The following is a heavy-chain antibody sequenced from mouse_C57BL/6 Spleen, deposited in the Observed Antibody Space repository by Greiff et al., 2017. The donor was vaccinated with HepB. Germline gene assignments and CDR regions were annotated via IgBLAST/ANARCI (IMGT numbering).Heavy chain of an antibody. J-gene: IGHJ4*01. Sequence: QVQLKQPGAELVMPGASVKLSFQASGYTFTSYWMHWVKQRPGQGLEWIGEIDPSDSYTNYNQKFKGKSTLTVDKSSSTAYMQLSSLTSEDSAVYYCARRRQDYAMDYWGQGTSVTVSS. CDR1: GYTFTSYW. CDR3: ARRRQDYAMDY. CDR2: IDPSDSYT. V-gene: IGHV1-69*01.